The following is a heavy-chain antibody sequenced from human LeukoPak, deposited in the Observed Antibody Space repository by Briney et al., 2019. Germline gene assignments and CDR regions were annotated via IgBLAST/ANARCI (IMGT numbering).Heavy chain of an antibody. J-gene: IGHJ4*02. Sequence: PGGSLRLSCVVSGFTFSGSAVHWVRQASGKGLEWVGRIRSKANNYATAYAASVQGRCTISRDDSKSTAYLQLNSLKTEDTAVYYCTQSNYWGQGALVTVSS. CDR2: IRSKANNYAT. CDR3: TQSNY. V-gene: IGHV3-73*01. CDR1: GFTFSGSA.